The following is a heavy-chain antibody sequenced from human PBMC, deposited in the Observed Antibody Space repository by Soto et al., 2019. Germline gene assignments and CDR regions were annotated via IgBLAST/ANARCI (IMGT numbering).Heavy chain of an antibody. J-gene: IGHJ6*03. CDR3: ARTSSDCSSTSCCYYYYYMDV. CDR2: IKQDGSEK. Sequence: EVQLVESGGGLVQPGGSLRLSCAASGFTFSSYWMSCVRQAPGKGLEWVANIKQDGSEKYYVDSVKGRFTISRDNAKNSLYLQMNSRRAEDTAVYYCARTSSDCSSTSCCYYYYYMDVWGKGTTVTVTS. D-gene: IGHD2-2*01. V-gene: IGHV3-7*01. CDR1: GFTFSSYW.